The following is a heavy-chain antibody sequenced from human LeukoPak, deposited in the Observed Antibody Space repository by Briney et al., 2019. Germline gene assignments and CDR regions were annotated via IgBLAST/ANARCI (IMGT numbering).Heavy chain of an antibody. CDR1: GFTFSSYA. CDR2: ISGSGGST. Sequence: GGSLRLSCAASGFTFSSYAMSCGRQAPGKGREWVSAISGSGGSTYYADSVKGRFTISRDNSKNTLYLQMNSLRAEDTAVYYCAKWVYDSSGHDYWGQGTLVTVSS. CDR3: AKWVYDSSGHDY. V-gene: IGHV3-23*01. J-gene: IGHJ4*02. D-gene: IGHD3-22*01.